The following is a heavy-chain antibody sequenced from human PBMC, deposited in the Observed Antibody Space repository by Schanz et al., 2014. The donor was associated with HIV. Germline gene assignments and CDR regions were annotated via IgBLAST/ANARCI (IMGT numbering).Heavy chain of an antibody. Sequence: EVQLVESGGGLVKPGGSLRLSCAASGFTFSSYSMNWVRQAPGKGLEWVSSISSTSSYIYYADSVKGRFTISRDNAKNSLYLQMNSLRAEDTAVYYCAREWGGLNWFDPWGQGTLVTVSS. CDR3: AREWGGLNWFDP. CDR2: ISSTSSYI. J-gene: IGHJ5*02. D-gene: IGHD3-16*01. CDR1: GFTFSSYS. V-gene: IGHV3-21*01.